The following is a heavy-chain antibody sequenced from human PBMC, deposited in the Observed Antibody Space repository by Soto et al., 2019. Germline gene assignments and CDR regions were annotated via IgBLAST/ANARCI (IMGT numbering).Heavy chain of an antibody. V-gene: IGHV3-11*01. J-gene: IGHJ6*03. CDR2: ISSSGSTI. CDR1: GFTFSDYY. D-gene: IGHD4-17*01. CDR3: AREGDDYGDYIDKNYYYYYMDV. Sequence: QVQLVESGGGLVKPGGSLRLSCAASGFTFSDYYMSWIRQAPGKGLEWVSYISSSGSTIYYADSVKGRFTISRDNAKNSLYLQMNSLRAEDTAVYYCAREGDDYGDYIDKNYYYYYMDVWGKGTTVTVSS.